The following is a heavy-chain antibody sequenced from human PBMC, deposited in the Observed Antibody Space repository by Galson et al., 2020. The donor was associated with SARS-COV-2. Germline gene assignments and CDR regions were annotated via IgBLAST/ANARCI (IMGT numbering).Heavy chain of an antibody. Sequence: TGGSLRLSCAASGFTFSSYRMNWVRQAPGKGLEWVSSISSSSSYIYYADSVKGRFTISRDNAKNSLYLQMNSLRAEDTAVYYCASIAAAGSRYYYYYGMDVWGQGTTVTVSS. CDR3: ASIAAAGSRYYYYYGMDV. CDR2: ISSSSSYI. V-gene: IGHV3-21*01. D-gene: IGHD6-13*01. CDR1: GFTFSSYR. J-gene: IGHJ6*02.